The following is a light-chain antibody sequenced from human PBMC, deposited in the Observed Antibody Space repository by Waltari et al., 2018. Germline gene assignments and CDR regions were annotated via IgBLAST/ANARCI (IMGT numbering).Light chain of an antibody. CDR3: QSADSSGTFVV. Sequence: SYALTPPPPVPVPPGHTARSHCSGHPWPKPDAHWYQQKPGQAPVLVIYKDSERPSGIPERFSGSSSGTTVTLTISGVQAEDEADYYCQSADSSGTFVVFGGGTKLTVL. CDR2: KDS. V-gene: IGLV3-25*03. CDR1: PWPKPD. J-gene: IGLJ2*01.